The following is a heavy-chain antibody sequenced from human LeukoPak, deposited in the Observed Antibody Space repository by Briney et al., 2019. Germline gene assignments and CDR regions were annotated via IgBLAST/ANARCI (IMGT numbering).Heavy chain of an antibody. J-gene: IGHJ5*02. D-gene: IGHD6-13*01. V-gene: IGHV3-48*02. CDR3: AREAYSSSWFNWFDP. CDR1: GFTFSRYS. Sequence: HPGGSLRLSCAASGFTFSRYSMNWVRQAPGKGLEWLSYISSYSDTIYYVDSVKGRFTISRDNAKNSLYLQMNSLRDEDTAVYYCAREAYSSSWFNWFDPWGQGILVTVSS. CDR2: ISSYSDTI.